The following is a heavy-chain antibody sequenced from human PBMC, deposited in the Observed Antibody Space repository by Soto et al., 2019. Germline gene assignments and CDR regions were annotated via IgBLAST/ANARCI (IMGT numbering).Heavy chain of an antibody. D-gene: IGHD3-10*01. V-gene: IGHV3-30*18. CDR1: GFTFSDFG. CDR2: ISYDGILK. CDR3: AKDFKVSGGHYGSLNYYYGMDV. Sequence: LRLSCAASGFTFSDFGMHWVRQAPGKGLEWVAIISYDGILKYYADSVKGRFTISRDTSKGAVYLQMNSLTPEDTAVYYCAKDFKVSGGHYGSLNYYYGMDVWGQGTTVTVS. J-gene: IGHJ6*02.